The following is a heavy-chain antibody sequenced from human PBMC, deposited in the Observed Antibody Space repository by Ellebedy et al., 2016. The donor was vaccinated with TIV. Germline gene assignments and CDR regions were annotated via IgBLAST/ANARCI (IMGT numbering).Heavy chain of an antibody. J-gene: IGHJ6*02. CDR3: GRAREPGYFAYYYYGMDV. D-gene: IGHD3-9*01. CDR1: GFTVSDYF. CDR2: ISSSGTNI. Sequence: PGGSLRLSCAGSGFTVSDYFMSWVRQAPGKGLEWVSYISSSGTNIYYADSVKGRFTVARDNAKNSLYLQMNSLRADDTAVYYCGRAREPGYFAYYYYGMDVWGQGTTVTVSS. V-gene: IGHV3-11*01.